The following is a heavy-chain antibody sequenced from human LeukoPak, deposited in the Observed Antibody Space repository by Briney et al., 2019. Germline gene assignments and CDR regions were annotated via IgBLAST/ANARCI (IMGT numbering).Heavy chain of an antibody. V-gene: IGHV3-66*02. J-gene: IGHJ4*02. D-gene: IGHD3-22*01. CDR3: ARGHYYDSSGLDY. CDR2: IDSGGRT. Sequence: GGSLRLSCAHPGDTVRSNYMNSVRQTPRKRLGRVSLIDSGGRTFYADSVKGRFTISRDNSKNTLYLQMNSLRAEDTAVYYCARGHYYDSSGLDYWGQGTLVIVSS. CDR1: GDTVRSNY.